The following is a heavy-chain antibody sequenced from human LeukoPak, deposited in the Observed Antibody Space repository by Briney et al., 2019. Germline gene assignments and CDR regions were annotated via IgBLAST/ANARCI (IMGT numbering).Heavy chain of an antibody. CDR1: GFTFRTYA. CDR2: ISDDGSNK. D-gene: IGHD6-19*01. Sequence: QAGGSLRLSCAASGFTFRTYAMNWVRQAPGKGLEWVAVISDDGSNKYYAESVKGQFTISRDNSKNTLYLQMNSLRAEDTAVYYCARGYVAGDPDVWGKGTTVTVSS. CDR3: ARGYVAGDPDV. V-gene: IGHV3-30*04. J-gene: IGHJ6*04.